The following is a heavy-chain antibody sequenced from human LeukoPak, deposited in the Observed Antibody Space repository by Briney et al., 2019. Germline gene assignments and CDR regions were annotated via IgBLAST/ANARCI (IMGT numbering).Heavy chain of an antibody. CDR1: GYTFIGYY. V-gene: IGHV1-2*04. CDR3: ARAPTCYSSTSCYVAFDI. D-gene: IGHD2-2*01. Sequence: GVSVKVSCKASGYTFIGYYMHWVRQAPGQGLEWMGWINPNSGGTNYAQKFQGWVTMTRDTSISTAYMELSRLSSDDTAVYYCARAPTCYSSTSCYVAFDIWGQGTMVTVSS. J-gene: IGHJ3*02. CDR2: INPNSGGT.